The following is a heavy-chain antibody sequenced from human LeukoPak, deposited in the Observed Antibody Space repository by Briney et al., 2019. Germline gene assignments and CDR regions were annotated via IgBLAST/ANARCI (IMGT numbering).Heavy chain of an antibody. V-gene: IGHV3-48*02. CDR2: ISSSSSTI. Sequence: GGSLSLSCETSGFMFTLYSMNWVRQAPGKGLEWVSYISSSSSTIYYADSVEGRFTISRDYAKNSLYLQRNSRRDEDTAVYYCARDFAEMAPDYWGQGTLVTVSS. CDR3: ARDFAEMAPDY. J-gene: IGHJ4*02. CDR1: GFMFTLYS. D-gene: IGHD5-24*01.